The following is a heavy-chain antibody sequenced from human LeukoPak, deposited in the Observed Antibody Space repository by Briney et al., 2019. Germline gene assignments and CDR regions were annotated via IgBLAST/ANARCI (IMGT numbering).Heavy chain of an antibody. CDR1: GFTFSSYA. J-gene: IGHJ3*02. CDR3: AREALRGYSGYDSFPAFDI. Sequence: GGSLRLSCAASGFTFSSYAMSWVRQAPGKGLEWVSTINGGGVNTHYADSVGGRFTISRDNSKNTLFLQMNSLRAEDTAVYYCAREALRGYSGYDSFPAFDIWGQGTMVTVSS. V-gene: IGHV3-23*01. D-gene: IGHD5-12*01. CDR2: INGGGVNT.